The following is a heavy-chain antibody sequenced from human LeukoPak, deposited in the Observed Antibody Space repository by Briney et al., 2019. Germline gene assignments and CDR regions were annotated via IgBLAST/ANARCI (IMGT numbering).Heavy chain of an antibody. Sequence: GGSLRLSCAASGFTFSSYAMHWVRQAPGKGLEWVAVISYDGSNKYYADSVKGRFTISRDNSKNTLYLQMNSLRAEDTAVYYCARVPHCSSTSCYSLGGDYWGQGTLVTVSS. J-gene: IGHJ4*02. CDR3: ARVPHCSSTSCYSLGGDY. D-gene: IGHD2-2*01. CDR1: GFTFSSYA. CDR2: ISYDGSNK. V-gene: IGHV3-30*04.